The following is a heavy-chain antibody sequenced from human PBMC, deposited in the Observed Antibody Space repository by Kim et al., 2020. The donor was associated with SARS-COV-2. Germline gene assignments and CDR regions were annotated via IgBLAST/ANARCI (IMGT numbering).Heavy chain of an antibody. D-gene: IGHD2-21*01. CDR1: GGSTTSDY. V-gene: IGHV4-59*01. CDR3: ARVYSSAGAFDL. J-gene: IGHJ3*01. CDR2: IYDNENT. Sequence: SETLSLTCTVSGGSTTSDYWSWIRQPPGRGLEWIGDIYDNENTDYNPSLKSRVTMSIDTSKNQLFLLLTSVTAADTAMYYCARVYSSAGAFDLWGQGTMVSVSS.